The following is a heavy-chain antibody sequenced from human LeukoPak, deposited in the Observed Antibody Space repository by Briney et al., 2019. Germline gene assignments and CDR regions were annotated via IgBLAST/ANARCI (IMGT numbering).Heavy chain of an antibody. D-gene: IGHD6-19*01. CDR2: IYYSGST. Sequence: SQTLSLTCTVSGGSISSGDYYWSWIRQPPGKGLEWIGYIYYSGSTYYNPSLKSRVTLSVDTSKNQFSLKLSSVTAADTAVYYCARLDNSGWGYFDYWGQGTLVTVSS. J-gene: IGHJ4*02. V-gene: IGHV4-30-4*08. CDR3: ARLDNSGWGYFDY. CDR1: GGSISSGDYY.